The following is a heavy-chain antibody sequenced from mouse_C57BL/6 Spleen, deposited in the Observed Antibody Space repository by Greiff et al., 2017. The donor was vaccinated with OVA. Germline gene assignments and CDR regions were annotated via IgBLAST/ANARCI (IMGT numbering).Heavy chain of an antibody. Sequence: EVKVVESGGGLVQSGRSLRLSCATSGFTFSDFYMEWVRQAPGKGLEWIAASRNKANDYTTEYSASVKGRFIVSRDTSQSILYLQMNALRAEDTAIYYCARDSNWDVGAMDYWGQGTSVTVSS. CDR1: GFTFSDFY. J-gene: IGHJ4*01. D-gene: IGHD4-1*01. V-gene: IGHV7-1*01. CDR3: ARDSNWDVGAMDY. CDR2: SRNKANDYTT.